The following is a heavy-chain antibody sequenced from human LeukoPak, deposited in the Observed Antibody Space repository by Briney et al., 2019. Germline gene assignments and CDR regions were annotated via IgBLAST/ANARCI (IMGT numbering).Heavy chain of an antibody. V-gene: IGHV3-23*01. CDR2: ISGSGGST. J-gene: IGHJ4*02. CDR3: AGGRGDYYDSSGLSM. D-gene: IGHD3-22*01. CDR1: GFTFSNYA. Sequence: GGSLRLSCAASGFTFSNYAMIWVRQAPGKGLDWVSTISGSGGSTYYADSVKGRFTISRDNAKNSLYLQMNSLRAEDTAVYYCAGGRGDYYDSSGLSMWGQGTLVTVSS.